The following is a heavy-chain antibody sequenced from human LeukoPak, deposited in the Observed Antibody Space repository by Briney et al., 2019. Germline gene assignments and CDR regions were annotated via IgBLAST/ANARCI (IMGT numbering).Heavy chain of an antibody. CDR3: ARETKSNGSSTSCYLWVRYYYYYGMDV. Sequence: AESLRLSCAAYGFTFSSYGMHWVRQAPGKGLEWVGVIWYDGSNKYYADSVKGRFTLSRDTSKQTPYLQMNSLRAEDTAVYYCARETKSNGSSTSCYLWVRYYYYYGMDVWGQGTTVTVSS. CDR1: GFTFSSYG. CDR2: IWYDGSNK. D-gene: IGHD2-2*01. V-gene: IGHV3-33*01. J-gene: IGHJ6*02.